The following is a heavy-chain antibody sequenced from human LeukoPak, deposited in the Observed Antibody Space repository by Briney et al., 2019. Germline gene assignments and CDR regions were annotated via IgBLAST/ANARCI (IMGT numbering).Heavy chain of an antibody. D-gene: IGHD3-10*01. CDR2: IWYDGSNK. Sequence: GRSLRLSCAASGFTFSSYGMHWVRQAPGKGLEWVAVIWYDGSNKYYADSVKGRFTISRDNSKNMLYLQMNSLRAEDTAVYYCASARGNWFDPWGQGTLVTVSS. CDR3: ASARGNWFDP. V-gene: IGHV3-33*01. J-gene: IGHJ5*02. CDR1: GFTFSSYG.